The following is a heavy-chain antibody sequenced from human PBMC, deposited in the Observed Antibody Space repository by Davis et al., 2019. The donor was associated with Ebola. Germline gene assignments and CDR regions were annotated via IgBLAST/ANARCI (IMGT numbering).Heavy chain of an antibody. CDR1: GGSFSGYY. J-gene: IGHJ2*01. CDR2: ISHSGST. CDR3: ARVVFVAGATPTWYFDL. V-gene: IGHV4-34*01. Sequence: MPSETLSLTCAVYGGSFSGYYWNWIRQPPGKGLEWIGEISHSGSTNYNPSLKSRVTISVDTSKNQFSLRLSSVTAADTAVYYCARVVFVAGATPTWYFDLWGRGTLVTVSP. D-gene: IGHD2-15*01.